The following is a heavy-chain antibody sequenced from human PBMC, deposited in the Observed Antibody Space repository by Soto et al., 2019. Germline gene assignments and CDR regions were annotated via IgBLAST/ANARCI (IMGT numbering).Heavy chain of an antibody. V-gene: IGHV4-61*01. CDR1: GGSVSSGSYY. CDR2: IYYSGST. Sequence: ASETLSLTCTVSGGSVSSGSYYWSWIRQPPGKGLEWIGYIYYSGSTNYNPSLKSRVTISVDTSKNQFSLKLSSVTAADTAVYYCARGGTMIVDYYFDYWGQGTLVTVSS. D-gene: IGHD3-22*01. CDR3: ARGGTMIVDYYFDY. J-gene: IGHJ4*02.